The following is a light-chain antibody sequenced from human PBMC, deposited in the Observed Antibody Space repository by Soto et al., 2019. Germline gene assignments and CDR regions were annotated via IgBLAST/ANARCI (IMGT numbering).Light chain of an antibody. CDR2: DVS. CDR1: QSISRW. V-gene: IGKV1-5*01. Sequence: DIQMTQSPSTLSASLGDRVTITCRASQSISRWLAWYQQKPGKAPKLLISDVSSLERGVPSRFSGSESGTEFTLTISSLQPDDFATYHCQQYETYSQWTFGQGTKVEI. J-gene: IGKJ1*01. CDR3: QQYETYSQWT.